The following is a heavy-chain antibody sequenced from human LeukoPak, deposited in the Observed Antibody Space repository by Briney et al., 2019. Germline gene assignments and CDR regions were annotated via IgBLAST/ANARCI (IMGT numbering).Heavy chain of an antibody. D-gene: IGHD3-22*01. CDR3: AKDPRPGPFGDSTEADY. CDR2: ISGSGGST. J-gene: IGHJ4*02. Sequence: GGSLRLSCAASGFTFSSYAMSWVRQAPGKGLGWVSAISGSGGSTYYADSVKGRCTISRDNSKNTLYLQMNSLRAEDTAVYYCAKDPRPGPFGDSTEADYWGQGTLVTVYS. V-gene: IGHV3-23*01. CDR1: GFTFSSYA.